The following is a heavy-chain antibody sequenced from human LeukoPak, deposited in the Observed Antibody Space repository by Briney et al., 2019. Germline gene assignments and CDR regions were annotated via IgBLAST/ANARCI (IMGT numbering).Heavy chain of an antibody. CDR3: ARDRDTKKLSYYMDV. CDR1: GDNVSSNSAA. J-gene: IGHJ6*03. CDR2: TYYRSNLYN. D-gene: IGHD2-8*01. Sequence: SQTLSLTCAISGDNVSSNSAAWNWIRQSPSRGLEWLERTYYRSNLYNDYAVSVKSRITINPDTSKNQFSLQLNSVTPEDTTVYYCARDRDTKKLSYYMDVWGKGTTVTVSS. V-gene: IGHV6-1*01.